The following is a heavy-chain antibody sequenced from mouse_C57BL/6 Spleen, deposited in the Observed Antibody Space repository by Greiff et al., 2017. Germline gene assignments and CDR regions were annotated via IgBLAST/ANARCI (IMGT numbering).Heavy chain of an antibody. V-gene: IGHV3-6*01. Sequence: EVKLQESGPGLVKPSQSLSLTCSVTGYSITSGYYWNWIRQFPGNKLEWMGYISYDGSNNYNPSLKNRIPITRDTSKNQFFLKLNSVTTEDTATYYCARVGGSSYEGGFDYWGQGTTLTVSS. CDR3: ARVGGSSYEGGFDY. CDR2: ISYDGSN. J-gene: IGHJ2*01. CDR1: GYSITSGYY. D-gene: IGHD1-1*01.